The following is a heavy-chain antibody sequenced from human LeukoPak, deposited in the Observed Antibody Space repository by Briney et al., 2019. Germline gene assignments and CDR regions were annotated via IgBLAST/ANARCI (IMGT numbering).Heavy chain of an antibody. CDR3: ARAGIVGATSQGAFDI. D-gene: IGHD1-26*01. Sequence: SVKVSCKASGGTFSSYAISWVRQAPGQGLEWMGGIIPIFGTANYAQKFQGRVTITADESTSTAYMELSSLRSEDTAVYYCARAGIVGATSQGAFDIWGQGTMVTVSS. J-gene: IGHJ3*02. V-gene: IGHV1-69*13. CDR1: GGTFSSYA. CDR2: IIPIFGTA.